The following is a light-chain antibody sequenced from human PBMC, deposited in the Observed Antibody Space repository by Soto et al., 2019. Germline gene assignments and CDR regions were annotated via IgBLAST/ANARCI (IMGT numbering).Light chain of an antibody. V-gene: IGLV1-44*01. Sequence: QSVLTQPPSASGTPGQRVTISCSRSSSNIGSNTINWYQQLPGTAPKLLIYTNNQRPSGVPDRFSGSKSATSASLAISGLQSEDEAHYYCAAWDDSLNGWVFGGGTKLTVL. CDR2: TNN. CDR1: SSNIGSNT. CDR3: AAWDDSLNGWV. J-gene: IGLJ3*02.